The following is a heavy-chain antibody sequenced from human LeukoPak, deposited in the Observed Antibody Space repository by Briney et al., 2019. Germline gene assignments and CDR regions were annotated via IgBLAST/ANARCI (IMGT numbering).Heavy chain of an antibody. Sequence: PSETLSLTCTVSGASISTYYWSWIRQPAGKGLEWIGHIHTSGSTNYNPSLKSRVTMSVDTSKNQFSLNINSVTAADTAVYYCAKEGMIRGVIDYWGQGALVTVSS. D-gene: IGHD3-10*01. CDR3: AKEGMIRGVIDY. CDR2: IHTSGST. CDR1: GASISTYY. J-gene: IGHJ4*02. V-gene: IGHV4-4*07.